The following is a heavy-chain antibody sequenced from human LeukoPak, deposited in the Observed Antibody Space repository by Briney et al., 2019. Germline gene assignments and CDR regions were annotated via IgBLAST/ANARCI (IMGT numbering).Heavy chain of an antibody. CDR2: VNNHGGT. V-gene: IGHV4-59*01. J-gene: IGHJ5*02. Sequence: NWSLKPPEQGLEWIGYVNNHGGTYNNPSLKSRVTVSLDMSKNQFSLKLSSATAADTAVYYCARDAGGTWFDPWGQGILVTVSS. CDR3: ARDAGGTWFDP.